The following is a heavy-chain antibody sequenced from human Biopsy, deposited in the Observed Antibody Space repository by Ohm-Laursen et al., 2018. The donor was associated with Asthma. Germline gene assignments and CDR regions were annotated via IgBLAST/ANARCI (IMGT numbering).Heavy chain of an antibody. V-gene: IGHV3-30*04. CDR1: GFTFANYT. CDR2: ISYDGRNT. J-gene: IGHJ6*02. CDR3: ARGGLHYYEYYGMDV. Sequence: SLRLSCAASGFTFANYTMHWVRQAPGKGLEWVTIISYDGRNTYYADSVEGRFTISRDNSKNTLFLQMSSLTPEDTAVYYCARGGLHYYEYYGMDVWGQGTTVTVSS. D-gene: IGHD2-21*02.